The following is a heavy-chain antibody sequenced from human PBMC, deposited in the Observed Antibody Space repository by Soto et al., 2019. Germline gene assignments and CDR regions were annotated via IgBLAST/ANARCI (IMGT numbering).Heavy chain of an antibody. CDR2: INPSGGST. Sequence: AAGKVSSKASGYTFTSYYMQSVRQAPGQGIEWMGIINPSGGSTSYAQKFQGRVTMTRDTSTSTVYMELSSLRAEDTAVYYCARYSGYCYGLFHNWFDLWGQGTSVTVSS. CDR1: GYTFTSYY. V-gene: IGHV1-46*01. D-gene: IGHD5-18*01. CDR3: ARYSGYCYGLFHNWFDL. J-gene: IGHJ5*02.